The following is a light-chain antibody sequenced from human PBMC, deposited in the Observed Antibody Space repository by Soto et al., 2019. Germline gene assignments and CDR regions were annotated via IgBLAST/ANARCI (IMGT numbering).Light chain of an antibody. CDR1: SSDVGSSNL. CDR3: CSFARSTTFYV. Sequence: QSVLTQPAPVSGSPGQTITISCSGTSSDVGSSNLVSWYQQHPGKAPKLIIFEGDRRPSGVSGRFSGSKSGNTASLTISGLQAEDEADYYCCSFARSTTFYVFGTGTKVTVL. V-gene: IGLV2-23*01. J-gene: IGLJ1*01. CDR2: EGD.